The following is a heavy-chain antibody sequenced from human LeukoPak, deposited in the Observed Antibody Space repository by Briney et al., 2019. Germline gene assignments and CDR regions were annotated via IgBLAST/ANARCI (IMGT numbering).Heavy chain of an antibody. CDR3: ARNPIAAGRRNWSDP. D-gene: IGHD6-13*01. V-gene: IGHV3-74*01. J-gene: IGHJ5*02. CDR1: GFTFSSYW. CDR2: INSDGSST. Sequence: SGGSLRLSCAASGFTFSSYWMHWVRQAPGKGLVWVSRINSDGSSTSYADSVKGRFTISRDNAKNTLYLQMNSLRAEDTAVYYCARNPIAAGRRNWSDPWGQGTLVTVSS.